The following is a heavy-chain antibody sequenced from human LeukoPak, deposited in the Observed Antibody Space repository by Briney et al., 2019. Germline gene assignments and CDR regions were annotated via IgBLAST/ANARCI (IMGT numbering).Heavy chain of an antibody. CDR2: ISSGSSVI. J-gene: IGHJ4*02. CDR3: ARDPNDYGDYKNDY. CDR1: GFTFSSYS. D-gene: IGHD4-17*01. Sequence: GGSLRLSCAASGFTFSSYSLNWVRQAPGKGLEWVSYISSGSSVIYYADSVKGRFTISRDNAKNSLNLQMNSLRAEDTAVYYCARDPNDYGDYKNDYWGQGILVTVSS. V-gene: IGHV3-48*04.